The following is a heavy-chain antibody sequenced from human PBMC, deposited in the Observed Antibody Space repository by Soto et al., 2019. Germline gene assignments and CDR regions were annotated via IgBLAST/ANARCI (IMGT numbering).Heavy chain of an antibody. CDR3: ARRGSYCINAVCYDTFDY. D-gene: IGHD2-8*01. Sequence: PSETLSLTCTVSGGSISYYYWSWIRQPPGKGLEWIGYIYYSGSTNYNPSLKSRVTISVDTSKNQFSLKLRSVTAADTAVYYCARRGSYCINAVCYDTFDYWGQGTLVTVSS. CDR1: GGSISYYY. CDR2: IYYSGST. J-gene: IGHJ4*02. V-gene: IGHV4-59*08.